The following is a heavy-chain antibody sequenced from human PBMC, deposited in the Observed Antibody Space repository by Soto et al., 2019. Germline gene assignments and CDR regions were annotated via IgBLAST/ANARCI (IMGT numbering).Heavy chain of an antibody. CDR3: TTIWKWDRGYDLDP. J-gene: IGHJ5*02. CDR1: GLSFSDAR. CDR2: IVSKKDNGRI. Sequence: SRRLSWEASGLSFSDARMSWVRSAPGKGLERFARIVSKKDNGRIDYAAPVRGRFTSSRDDSRSTVYLQMKSLEIEDTGVYYSTTIWKWDRGYDLDPWGQGTLVTVSS. D-gene: IGHD5-12*01. V-gene: IGHV3-15*04.